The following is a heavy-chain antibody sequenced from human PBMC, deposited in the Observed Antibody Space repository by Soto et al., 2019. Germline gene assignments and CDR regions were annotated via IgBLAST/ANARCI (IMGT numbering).Heavy chain of an antibody. CDR2: ISYDGSNK. Sequence: PGGSLRLSCAASGFTFSSYGMHWVRQAPGKGLEWVAVISYDGSNKYYADSVKGRFTISRDNSKNTLFLQMNSLRAEDTAVYYCAKDRALYYYDSSGSLGYWGQGTLVTVSS. V-gene: IGHV3-30*18. CDR3: AKDRALYYYDSSGSLGY. J-gene: IGHJ4*02. D-gene: IGHD3-22*01. CDR1: GFTFSSYG.